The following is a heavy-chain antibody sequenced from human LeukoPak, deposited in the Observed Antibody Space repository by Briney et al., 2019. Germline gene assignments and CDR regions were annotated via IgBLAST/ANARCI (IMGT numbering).Heavy chain of an antibody. CDR3: ARGRGSSSVCFDL. CDR2: INHSGST. Sequence: SETLSLACAVYGGSFSGYYWSWIRQPPGKGLEWIGEINHSGSTNYNPSLKSRVTISVDTSKNQFSLKLSSVTAADTAVYYCARGRGSSSVCFDLWGRGTLVTVSS. D-gene: IGHD6-6*01. CDR1: GGSFSGYY. V-gene: IGHV4-34*01. J-gene: IGHJ2*01.